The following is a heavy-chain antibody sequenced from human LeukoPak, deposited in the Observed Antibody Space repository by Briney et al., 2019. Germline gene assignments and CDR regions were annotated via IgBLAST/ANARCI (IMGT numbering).Heavy chain of an antibody. CDR1: GASISDYY. V-gene: IGHV4-59*01. CDR3: ARWGQHTTLRIHAFDI. CDR2: GHYSGTT. D-gene: IGHD3-16*01. Sequence: PSETLSLTCTVSGASISDYYWNWIRQSPGKGLEWIGFGHYSGTTFYNPSHKGRVTISVDTSKNQFSLNLNSVTAADTAMYYCARWGQHTTLRIHAFDIWGQGTMVTVSS. J-gene: IGHJ3*02.